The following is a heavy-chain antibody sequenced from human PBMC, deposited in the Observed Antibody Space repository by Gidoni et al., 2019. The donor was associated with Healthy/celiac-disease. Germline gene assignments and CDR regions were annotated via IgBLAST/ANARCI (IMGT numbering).Heavy chain of an antibody. CDR2: RSDDGSNK. Sequence: QVQLVESGGGVFQPGRSLRLSCAASGFPFRSYAMHWVSQAPGKGMEGVAVRSDDGSNKYYAEYGKGRVTIARDNSKNTLYLKMNSLRAEDTAVYYGARLRGSIAAAGRRAGYFDYWGQGTLVTGSS. D-gene: IGHD6-13*01. V-gene: IGHV3-30-3*01. CDR1: GFPFRSYA. CDR3: ARLRGSIAAAGRRAGYFDY. J-gene: IGHJ4*02.